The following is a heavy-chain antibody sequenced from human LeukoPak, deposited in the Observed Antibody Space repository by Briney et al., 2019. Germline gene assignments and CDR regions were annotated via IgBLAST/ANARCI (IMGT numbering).Heavy chain of an antibody. Sequence: GGSLRLSCVVSGFTFSSYAMSWVRQAPGKGLEWVANINKDGSANEDSVKGRFTISRDNAKNSLYLQMNSLRAEDTAVYYCARALYRQHIVVVNAKNYWYFDLWGRGTLVTVSS. CDR3: ARALYRQHIVVVNAKNYWYFDL. V-gene: IGHV3-7*01. D-gene: IGHD2-21*01. J-gene: IGHJ2*01. CDR2: INKDGSA. CDR1: GFTFSSYA.